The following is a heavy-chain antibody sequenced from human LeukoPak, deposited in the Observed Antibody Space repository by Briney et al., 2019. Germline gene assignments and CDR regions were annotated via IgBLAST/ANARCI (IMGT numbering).Heavy chain of an antibody. CDR2: TAGSGISK. J-gene: IGHJ4*02. V-gene: IGHV3-23*01. CDR3: ARLPTFYYDSSGYHYDY. Sequence: PGGSLRLSCVASGFTFNNYAMSWVRQAPGRGLEWASSTAGSGISKDYADSVKGRFTISKDKSKNTLYLQMDNLRAEDTGVYFCARLPTFYYDSSGYHYDYRGQGTLVTVSS. D-gene: IGHD3-22*01. CDR1: GFTFNNYA.